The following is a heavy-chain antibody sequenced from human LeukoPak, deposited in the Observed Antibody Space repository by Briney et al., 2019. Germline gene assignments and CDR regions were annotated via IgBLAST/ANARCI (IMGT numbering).Heavy chain of an antibody. CDR3: ASYCSSTSCNDAFDI. J-gene: IGHJ3*02. Sequence: SETLSLTCTVSGGSISSYYWSWIRRPPGKGLEWIGYIYYSGSTNYNPSLKSRVTISVDTSKNQFSLKLSSVTAADTAVYYCASYCSSTSCNDAFDIWGQGTMVTVSS. V-gene: IGHV4-59*01. CDR2: IYYSGST. CDR1: GGSISSYY. D-gene: IGHD2-2*01.